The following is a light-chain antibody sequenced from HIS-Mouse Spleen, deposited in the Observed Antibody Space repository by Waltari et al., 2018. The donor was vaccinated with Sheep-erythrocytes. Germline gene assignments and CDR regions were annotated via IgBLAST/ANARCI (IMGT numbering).Light chain of an antibody. CDR1: SSDVGSYNL. CDR3: CSYAGSSTPWV. CDR2: EGS. Sequence: QSALTQPPSVSGSPGQSITIPCTGTSSDVGSYNLVSLYQQHPGKAPKLMIYEGSKRPSGVSNRFSGSKSGNTASLTISGLQAEDEADYYCCSYAGSSTPWVFGGGTKLTVL. V-gene: IGLV2-23*01. J-gene: IGLJ3*02.